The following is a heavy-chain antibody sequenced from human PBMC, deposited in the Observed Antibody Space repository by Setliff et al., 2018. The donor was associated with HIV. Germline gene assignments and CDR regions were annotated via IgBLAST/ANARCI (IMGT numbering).Heavy chain of an antibody. V-gene: IGHV4-59*01. D-gene: IGHD4-17*01. Sequence: SETLSLTCTVSGGSISSYYWSWIRQLPGKGLEWIGYIYYNGNTNCNPSLKSRVTISVDTSKNQLSLKLSSVTAADTAVYYCAREIYGGNSRPFDYWGQGTLVTVS. CDR2: IYYNGNT. CDR3: AREIYGGNSRPFDY. J-gene: IGHJ4*02. CDR1: GGSISSYY.